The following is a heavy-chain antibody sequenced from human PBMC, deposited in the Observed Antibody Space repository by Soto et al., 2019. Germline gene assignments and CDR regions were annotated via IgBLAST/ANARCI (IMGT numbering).Heavy chain of an antibody. D-gene: IGHD3-9*01. CDR3: AKARDYDILTGYYPAVSDY. Sequence: EVQLLESGGGLVQPGGSLRLSCAASGFTFSSYAMSWVRQAPGKGLEWVSAISGSGGSTYYADSVKGRFTICRDNSKNTLYLQMNSLRDGDTAVYYCAKARDYDILTGYYPAVSDYWGQGTLVTVSS. V-gene: IGHV3-23*01. J-gene: IGHJ4*02. CDR2: ISGSGGST. CDR1: GFTFSSYA.